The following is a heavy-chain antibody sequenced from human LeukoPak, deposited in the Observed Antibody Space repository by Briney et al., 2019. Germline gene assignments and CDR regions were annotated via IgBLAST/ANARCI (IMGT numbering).Heavy chain of an antibody. CDR1: GGSISSYY. V-gene: IGHV4-59*01. Sequence: SETLSLTCTVSGGSISSYYWSWIRQPPGKGLEWIGYIYYSGSTNYNPSLKSRVTISVDTSKNQFSLKLSSVTAADTAVYYCARARVYYGSGSYPKYYFDYWGQGTLVTVSS. J-gene: IGHJ4*02. CDR2: IYYSGST. CDR3: ARARVYYGSGSYPKYYFDY. D-gene: IGHD3-10*01.